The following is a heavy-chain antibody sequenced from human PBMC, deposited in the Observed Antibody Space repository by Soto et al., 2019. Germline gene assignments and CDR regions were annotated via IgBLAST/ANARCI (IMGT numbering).Heavy chain of an antibody. Sequence: ASVKVSCKASGGTFSSYAISWVRQAPGQGLEWMGGIIPIFGTASYAQKFQGRVTITADESTSTAYMELSSLRSEDTAVYYCARTYYYDSSGPYAFDIWGQGTMVTVSS. D-gene: IGHD3-22*01. J-gene: IGHJ3*02. V-gene: IGHV1-69*13. CDR3: ARTYYYDSSGPYAFDI. CDR2: IIPIFGTA. CDR1: GGTFSSYA.